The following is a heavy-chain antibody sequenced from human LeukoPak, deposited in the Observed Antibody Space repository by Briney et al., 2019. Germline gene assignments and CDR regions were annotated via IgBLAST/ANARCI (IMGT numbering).Heavy chain of an antibody. V-gene: IGHV4-34*01. J-gene: IGHJ6*02. Sequence: SETLSLTCAVYGGSFSGYYWSWIRQPPGKGLEWIGEINHSGSTNYNPSLKSRVTISVDTSKNQFSLKLSSVTAADTAVYYWATLMTTVTTTLYYYGMDVWGQGTTVTVSS. CDR1: GGSFSGYY. D-gene: IGHD4-11*01. CDR2: INHSGST. CDR3: ATLMTTVTTTLYYYGMDV.